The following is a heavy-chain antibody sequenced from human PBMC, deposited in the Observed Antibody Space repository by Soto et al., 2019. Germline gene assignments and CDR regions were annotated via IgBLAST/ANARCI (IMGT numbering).Heavy chain of an antibody. CDR1: GGSITNYY. V-gene: IGHV4-59*08. CDR3: ARHGFGPLHGLVDV. CDR2: INYDGYS. D-gene: IGHD3-10*01. Sequence: QVQLQESGPGLVKPSETLSLTCTVSGGSITNYYCSWFRQPPGKGLEWIGYINYDGYSAYNLSLKRRVTLSMDASKTQFSLRLESVTATDTAVYYCARHGFGPLHGLVDVWGPGTTVIVSS. J-gene: IGHJ6*02.